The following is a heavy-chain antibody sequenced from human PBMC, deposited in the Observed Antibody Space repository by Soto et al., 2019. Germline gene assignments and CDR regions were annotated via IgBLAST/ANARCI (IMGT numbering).Heavy chain of an antibody. CDR1: GFTFTSSA. J-gene: IGHJ4*02. CDR3: AAVRYYDFWSGHIELDY. V-gene: IGHV1-58*01. Sequence: GASVKVSCKASGFTFTSSAVQWVRQARGQRLEWIGWIVVGSGNTNYAQKFQERVTITRDMSTSTAYMELSSLRSEDTAVYYCAAVRYYDFWSGHIELDYWGQGTLVTVSS. D-gene: IGHD3-3*01. CDR2: IVVGSGNT.